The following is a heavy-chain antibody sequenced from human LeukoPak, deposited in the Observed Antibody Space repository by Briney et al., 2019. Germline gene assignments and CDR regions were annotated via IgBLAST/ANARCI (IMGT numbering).Heavy chain of an antibody. V-gene: IGHV4-39*07. CDR1: GGSISSSSYY. Sequence: PSETLSLTCTVSGGSISSSSYYWGWLRQPPGKGLEWIGSIYYSGSTYYNPSLKSRVTISVDTSKNQFSLKLSSVTAADTAVYYCARAYYYDTVVVAFDIWGQGTMVTVSS. D-gene: IGHD3-22*01. CDR3: ARAYYYDTVVVAFDI. CDR2: IYYSGST. J-gene: IGHJ3*02.